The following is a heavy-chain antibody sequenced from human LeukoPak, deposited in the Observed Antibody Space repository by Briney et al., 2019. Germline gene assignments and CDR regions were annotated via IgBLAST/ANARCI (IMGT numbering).Heavy chain of an antibody. CDR1: GYTFTGYY. D-gene: IGHD2-15*01. V-gene: IGHV1-2*02. J-gene: IGHJ3*02. CDR3: AIRSGGSCYWSPWCAFDI. CDR2: INPNSGGT. Sequence: ASVKVCCKASGYTFTGYYMHWVRQAPGQGLEWMGWINPNSGGTNYAQKFQGRVTMTRDTSISTAYMELSRLRSDDTAVYYCAIRSGGSCYWSPWCAFDIWGQGTMVTVSS.